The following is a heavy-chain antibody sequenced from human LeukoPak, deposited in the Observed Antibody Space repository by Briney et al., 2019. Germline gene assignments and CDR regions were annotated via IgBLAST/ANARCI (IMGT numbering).Heavy chain of an antibody. V-gene: IGHV1-69*13. CDR2: IIPIFGTA. CDR3: ARVKGGSLNCYFDY. Sequence: ASVKVSCKASGGTFSSYAISWVRQAPGQGLEWMGGIIPIFGTANYAQKFQGRVTITADESTSTAYMELSSLRSEDTAVYYCARVKGGSLNCYFDYWGQGTLVTVSS. CDR1: GGTFSSYA. J-gene: IGHJ4*02. D-gene: IGHD1-26*01.